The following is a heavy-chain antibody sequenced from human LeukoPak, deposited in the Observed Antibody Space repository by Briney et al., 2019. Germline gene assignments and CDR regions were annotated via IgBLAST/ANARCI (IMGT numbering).Heavy chain of an antibody. D-gene: IGHD3-22*01. V-gene: IGHV4-61*01. Sequence: SETLSLTCTVSGGSISSSSYYWGWIRQPPGKGLEWIGYIYYSGSTNYNPSLKSRVTISVDTSKNQFSLKLSSVTAADTAVYYCARDYDSSGHLIWGQGTMVTVSS. CDR1: GGSISSSSYY. J-gene: IGHJ3*02. CDR3: ARDYDSSGHLI. CDR2: IYYSGST.